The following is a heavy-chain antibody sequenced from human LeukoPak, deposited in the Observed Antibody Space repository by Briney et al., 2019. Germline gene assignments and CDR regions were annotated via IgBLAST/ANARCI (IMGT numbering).Heavy chain of an antibody. V-gene: IGHV3-74*01. CDR1: GFTFSSYW. Sequence: GGSLRLSCAASGFTFSSYWMHWVRQAPGKGLVWVSRINTDGSSTSCADSVKGRFTISRDNAKNTLYPQMNSLRAEDTAVYYCARSHGGGDYWGQGTLVTVSS. CDR2: INTDGSST. D-gene: IGHD3-16*01. CDR3: ARSHGGGDY. J-gene: IGHJ4*02.